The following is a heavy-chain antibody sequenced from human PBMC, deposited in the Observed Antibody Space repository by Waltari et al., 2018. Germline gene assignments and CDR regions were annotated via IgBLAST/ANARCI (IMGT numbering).Heavy chain of an antibody. J-gene: IGHJ4*02. CDR3: ARESRSTAGTDY. CDR2: IIPLLDIS. CDR1: RATFSTYA. D-gene: IGHD2-2*01. V-gene: IGHV1-69*09. Sequence: QEHLVQSAAEVTKPGSSVKVSCTTSRATFSTYAITWVRQAPGQGLEWMGRIIPLLDISNYAQQFQGRITITADRSTSTAYMELSSLESEDTALYYCARESRSTAGTDYWGQGTLVTVSS.